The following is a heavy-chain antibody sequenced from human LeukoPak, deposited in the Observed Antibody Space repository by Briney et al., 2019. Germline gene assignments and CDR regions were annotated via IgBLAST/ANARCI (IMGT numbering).Heavy chain of an antibody. CDR1: GGSISSSSYY. D-gene: IGHD6-19*01. V-gene: IGHV4-39*07. CDR3: ARGWGSGWYLDY. J-gene: IGHJ4*02. Sequence: SETLSLTCTVSGGSISSSSYYWSWIRQPPGKGLEWIGEINHSGSTNYNPSLKSRVTISVDTSKNQFSLKLSSVTAADTAVYYCARGWGSGWYLDYWGQGTLVTVSS. CDR2: INHSGST.